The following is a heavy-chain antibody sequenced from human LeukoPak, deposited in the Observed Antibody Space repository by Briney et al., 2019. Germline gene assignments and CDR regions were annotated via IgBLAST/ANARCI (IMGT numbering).Heavy chain of an antibody. CDR2: IKQDGSEK. CDR1: GFTFSSYW. J-gene: IGHJ5*02. Sequence: GGSLRLSCAASGFTFSSYWMSWVRQAPGKGLEWVANIKQDGSEKYYVDSVKGRFIISRDNAKNSLYLQMNSLRAEDTAVYYCARDAFLGYCSSTSCYQSWFDPWGQGTLVTVSS. V-gene: IGHV3-7*01. CDR3: ARDAFLGYCSSTSCYQSWFDP. D-gene: IGHD2-2*01.